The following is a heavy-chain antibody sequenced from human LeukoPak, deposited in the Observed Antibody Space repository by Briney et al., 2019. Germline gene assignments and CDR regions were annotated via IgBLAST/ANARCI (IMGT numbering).Heavy chain of an antibody. CDR1: GFTFSSYS. CDR2: ISSSSSYI. Sequence: PGGSLRLSCAASGFTFSSYSMNWVRQAPGKGLEWVSSISSSSSYIYYADSVKGRFTISRDNAKNSLYLQMNSLRAEDTAVYSCARGADGVSSNSRGWFDPWGQGTLVTVSS. J-gene: IGHJ5*02. CDR3: ARGADGVSSNSRGWFDP. D-gene: IGHD2-15*01. V-gene: IGHV3-21*01.